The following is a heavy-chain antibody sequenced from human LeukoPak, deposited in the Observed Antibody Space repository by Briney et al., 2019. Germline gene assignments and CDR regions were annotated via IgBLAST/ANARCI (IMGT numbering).Heavy chain of an antibody. V-gene: IGHV3-7*01. CDR2: IKQDGSEK. CDR3: ARVEMATMAFGWFDP. J-gene: IGHJ5*02. CDR1: GFTFSSYW. D-gene: IGHD5-24*01. Sequence: TGGSLRLSCAASGFTFSSYWMTWVRQAPGKGLEWVANIKQDGSEKYHVDSVKGRFTISRDNAKNSLYLQMNSLRADDTAVYYCARVEMATMAFGWFDPWGQGTLVTVSS.